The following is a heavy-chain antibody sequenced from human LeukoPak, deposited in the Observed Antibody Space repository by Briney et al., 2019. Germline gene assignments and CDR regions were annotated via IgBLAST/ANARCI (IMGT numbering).Heavy chain of an antibody. J-gene: IGHJ6*02. CDR1: GYTFTSYA. V-gene: IGHV7-4-1*02. CDR3: ARVFAAAGPEGYYYYGMDV. CDR2: INTNTGNP. D-gene: IGHD6-13*01. Sequence: ASVKVSCKASGYTFTSYAMNWVRQAPGQGLEWMGWINTNTGNPTYAQGFTGRFVFSLDTSVSTAYLQISSLKAEDTAVCYCARVFAAAGPEGYYYYGMDVWGQGTTVTVSS.